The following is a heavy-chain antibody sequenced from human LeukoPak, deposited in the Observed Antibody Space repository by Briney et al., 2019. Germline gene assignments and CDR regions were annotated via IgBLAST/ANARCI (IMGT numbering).Heavy chain of an antibody. CDR2: ISSSSSTI. CDR3: ASTGSTSCSNYIHY. D-gene: IGHD2-2*01. CDR1: GFTFSSYI. J-gene: IGHJ4*02. Sequence: TGGSLRLSCTASGFTFSSYIMNWVRQAPGKGLEWVSYISSSSSTIYYADSVKGRFTLSRDNAKNSLYLQMNSLRAEDTAVYYCASTGSTSCSNYIHYWGQGTLVTVSS. V-gene: IGHV3-48*04.